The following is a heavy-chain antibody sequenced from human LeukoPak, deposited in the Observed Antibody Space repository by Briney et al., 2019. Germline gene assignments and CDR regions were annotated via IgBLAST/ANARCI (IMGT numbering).Heavy chain of an antibody. CDR3: ARGGWFIVDY. CDR1: GFSFSGHW. V-gene: IGHV3-74*01. D-gene: IGHD3-10*01. CDR2: ISPTGSTT. J-gene: IGHJ4*02. Sequence: QPGGSLRLSCTASGFSFSGHWMHWARQLPGKGLVWVSRISPTGSTTSYADSVKGRFAISRDNAKNTLYLQMNSLRAEDTAVYYCARGGWFIVDYWGQGTLVTVSS.